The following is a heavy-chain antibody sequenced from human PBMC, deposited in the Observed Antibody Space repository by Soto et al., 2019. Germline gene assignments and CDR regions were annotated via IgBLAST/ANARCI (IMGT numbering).Heavy chain of an antibody. CDR1: GDSLSSISSA. J-gene: IGHJ6*02. V-gene: IGHV6-1*01. D-gene: IGHD3-10*01. CDR2: TYFMSKWYN. CDR3: SICFTGIRDSGGNYFNYCGWDV. Sequence: PSQTLSLTCAISGDSLSSISSAWNWIRQSPSRGLEWLGRTYFMSKWYNDYAVSVRSRMTINPDTSKNQFSLQLNSVTPEDTAVIFLSICFTGIRDSGGNYFNYCGWDVWDQGSTV.